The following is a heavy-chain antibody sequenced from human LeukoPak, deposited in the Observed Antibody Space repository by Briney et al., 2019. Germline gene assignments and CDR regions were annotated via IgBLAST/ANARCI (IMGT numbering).Heavy chain of an antibody. D-gene: IGHD3-10*01. CDR2: IKQDGSEK. CDR1: GFTFSSYW. CDR3: ARDRRWFGELFPPDY. J-gene: IGHJ4*02. V-gene: IGHV3-7*01. Sequence: GGSLRLSCAAPGFTFSSYWMSWVRQAPGKGLEWVANIKQDGSEKYYVDSVKGRFTISRDNAKNSLYLQMNSLRAEDTAVYYCARDRRWFGELFPPDYWGQGTLVTVSS.